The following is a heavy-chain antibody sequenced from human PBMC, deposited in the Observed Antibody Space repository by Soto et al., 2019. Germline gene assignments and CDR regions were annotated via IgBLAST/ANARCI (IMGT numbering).Heavy chain of an antibody. CDR1: GGSSSNYY. D-gene: IGHD1-1*01. Sequence: SGTLSLTCTVSGGSSSNYYLTWILQPPGKGLEWIGFIYYSGGTNYNPSLKSRLTMSVDTSKNQFSLKLSFVTAADTAMYSCTRSPLTTPGTIEYWGQGALVTVSS. CDR3: TRSPLTTPGTIEY. J-gene: IGHJ4*02. V-gene: IGHV4-59*08. CDR2: IYYSGGT.